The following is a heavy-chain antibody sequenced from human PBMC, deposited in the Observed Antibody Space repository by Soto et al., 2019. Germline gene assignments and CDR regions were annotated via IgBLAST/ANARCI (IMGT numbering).Heavy chain of an antibody. CDR3: ARVRYDRSGFDH. Sequence: QVQLQESGPGLVRPSGALSVTCAVSGDSISRSHWWSWARQSPGKGLEWIGEISHSGITNYNTSLKRRVTISGDKSKNQLSLKLTSVTAADTAVYYCARVRYDRSGFDHWGQGTLVSVSS. CDR1: GDSISRSHW. CDR2: ISHSGIT. V-gene: IGHV4-4*02. D-gene: IGHD3-22*01. J-gene: IGHJ4*02.